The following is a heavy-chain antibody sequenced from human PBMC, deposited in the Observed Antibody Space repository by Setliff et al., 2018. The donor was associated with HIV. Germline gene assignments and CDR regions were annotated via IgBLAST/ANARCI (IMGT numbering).Heavy chain of an antibody. CDR2: IYTNGRT. D-gene: IGHD1-7*01. V-gene: IGHV4-4*07. J-gene: IGHJ5*02. CDR3: ASANWNYLGYWFDP. CDR1: GGSISPYY. Sequence: SETLSLTCTVSGGSISPYYWSWIRQPAGKGLEWIGHIYTNGRTNYNPPLKSRVTISVDPSKNQFSLKLSSVTATDTAMYYCASANWNYLGYWFDPWGQGTLVTVSS.